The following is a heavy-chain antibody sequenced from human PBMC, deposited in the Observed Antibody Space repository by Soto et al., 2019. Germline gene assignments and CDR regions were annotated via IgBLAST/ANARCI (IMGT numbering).Heavy chain of an antibody. CDR3: AREKSILTGYDNYDMDA. D-gene: IGHD3-9*01. J-gene: IGHJ6*02. Sequence: SETLSLTCTVSGGSISSYYWSCIRQPPGKGLEWIGYIYYSGSTNYNPSLKSRVTISVDTSKNQFSLKLSSVTAADTAVYYCAREKSILTGYDNYDMDAWCQEGTLTISS. CDR1: GGSISSYY. CDR2: IYYSGST. V-gene: IGHV4-59*01.